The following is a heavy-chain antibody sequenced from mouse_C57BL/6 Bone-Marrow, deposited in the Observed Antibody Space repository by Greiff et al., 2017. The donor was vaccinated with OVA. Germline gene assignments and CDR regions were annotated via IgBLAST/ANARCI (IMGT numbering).Heavy chain of an antibody. CDR2: IYPGNGDT. CDR3: ARWDYFHWYFDV. J-gene: IGHJ1*03. D-gene: IGHD1-1*01. V-gene: IGHV1-12*01. CDR1: GYTFTSYN. Sequence: QVTLKESGAELVRPGASVKMSCKASGYTFTSYNMHWVKQTPRQGLEWIGAIYPGNGDTSYNQKFKGKATLTVDKSSSTAYMQLSSLTSEDSAVYFCARWDYFHWYFDVWGTGTTVTVSS.